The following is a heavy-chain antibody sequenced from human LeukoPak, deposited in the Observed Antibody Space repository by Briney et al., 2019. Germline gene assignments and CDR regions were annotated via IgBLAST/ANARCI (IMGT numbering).Heavy chain of an antibody. V-gene: IGHV5-51*01. D-gene: IGHD6-6*01. CDR1: GYSFTTHW. CDR3: ARHYSSSSGDGFDI. CDR2: IFPGDSDT. Sequence: GESLKISCKGSGYSFTTHWIGWVRQMPGKGLEWMGIIFPGDSDTAYSPSFQGHVTISADKSVTTAYLQWSSLKASDTAIYYCARHYSSSSGDGFDIWGQGTMVTVSS. J-gene: IGHJ3*02.